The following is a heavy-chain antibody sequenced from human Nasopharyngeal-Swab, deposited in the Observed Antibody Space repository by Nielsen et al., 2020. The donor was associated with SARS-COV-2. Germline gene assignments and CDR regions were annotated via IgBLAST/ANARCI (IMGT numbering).Heavy chain of an antibody. D-gene: IGHD4-23*01. J-gene: IGHJ6*03. CDR2: IYHSGST. CDR3: ARSAVGGYYYYMDV. V-gene: IGHV4-30-2*01. Sequence: SETLSLTCAVSGGSISSGGYSWSWIRQPPGEGLEWIGYIYHSGSTYYNPSLKSRVTISVDRSKNQFSLKLSSVTAADTAVYYCARSAVGGYYYYMDVWGKGTTVTVSS. CDR1: GGSISSGGYS.